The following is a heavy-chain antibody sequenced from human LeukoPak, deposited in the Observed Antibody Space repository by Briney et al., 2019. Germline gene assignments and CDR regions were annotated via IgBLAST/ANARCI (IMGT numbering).Heavy chain of an antibody. D-gene: IGHD2-2*01. Sequence: SETLSLTCAVSGGSIRSYYWSWIRQPPGKGLEWIGYIYYSGSINYNPSLKSRVTISVDTSKNQFSLKLSSVTAADTAVYYCARGEYRYYIDYWGQGTLVTVSS. J-gene: IGHJ4*02. CDR1: GGSIRSYY. CDR2: IYYSGSI. CDR3: ARGEYRYYIDY. V-gene: IGHV4-59*01.